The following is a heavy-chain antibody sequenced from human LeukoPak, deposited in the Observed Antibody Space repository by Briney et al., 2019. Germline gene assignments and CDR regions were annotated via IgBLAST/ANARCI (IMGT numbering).Heavy chain of an antibody. CDR3: AKTLRYGSGSFDY. CDR2: IRYDGSNK. Sequence: GGSLRLSCAASGFTFNSYGLHWVRQAPGKGLEWVAFIRYDGSNKYYADSVKGRFTISRDNSKNTLYLQMNSLRAEDTAVYYCAKTLRYGSGSFDYWGREPWSPSPQ. CDR1: GFTFNSYG. V-gene: IGHV3-30*02. J-gene: IGHJ4*02. D-gene: IGHD3-10*01.